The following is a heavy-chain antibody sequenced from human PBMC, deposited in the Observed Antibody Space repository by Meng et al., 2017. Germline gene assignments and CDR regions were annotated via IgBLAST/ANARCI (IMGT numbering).Heavy chain of an antibody. Sequence: QGQLGQSGAGVKKPGSSVKASCKASGGTFRSYAISWVRQAPGQGLEWMGGIIPIFGTANYAQKFQGRVTITADESTSTAYMELSSLRSEDTAVYYCARDVAARPYIYDYWGQGTLVTVSS. CDR2: IIPIFGTA. CDR3: ARDVAARPYIYDY. J-gene: IGHJ4*02. V-gene: IGHV1-69*12. CDR1: GGTFRSYA. D-gene: IGHD6-6*01.